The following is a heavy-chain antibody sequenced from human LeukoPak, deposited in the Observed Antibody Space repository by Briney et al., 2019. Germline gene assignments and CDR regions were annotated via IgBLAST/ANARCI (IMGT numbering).Heavy chain of an antibody. CDR1: GGTFSSYA. V-gene: IGHV1-69*13. D-gene: IGHD2-2*01. J-gene: IGHJ5*02. Sequence: ASVKVSCKASGGTFSSYAISWVRQAPGQGLEWMGGIIPIFGTANYAQKFQGRVTITADESTSTAYMELSSLRSEDTAGYYCARDHCSSTSCYYLTDPPFDPWGQGTLVTVSS. CDR2: IIPIFGTA. CDR3: ARDHCSSTSCYYLTDPPFDP.